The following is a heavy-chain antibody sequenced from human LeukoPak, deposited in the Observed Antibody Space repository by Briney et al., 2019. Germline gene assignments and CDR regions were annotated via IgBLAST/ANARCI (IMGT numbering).Heavy chain of an antibody. CDR1: GFTFSNSD. CDR2: IGTSGDT. V-gene: IGHV3-13*01. CDR3: AKDEDGRGGD. Sequence: PGGSLRLSCAASGFTFSNSDMHWVRQTTGRGLEWVSAIGTSGDTYYPGSVKGRFTISRENAKNSLYLQMNSLRAGDTAVYYCAKDEDGRGGDWGQGTLVTVSS. D-gene: IGHD2-15*01. J-gene: IGHJ4*02.